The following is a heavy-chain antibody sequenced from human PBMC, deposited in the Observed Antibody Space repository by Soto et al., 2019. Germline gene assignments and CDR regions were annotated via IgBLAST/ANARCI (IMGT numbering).Heavy chain of an antibody. CDR1: GGTFSSYA. Sequence: QVQLVQSGAEVKKPGSSVKVSCKASGGTFSSYAISWVRQAPGQGLEWMGGIIPIFGTANYAQKFQGRVKSTAGESTRPAYRGLGSPRSEDTAGYYWAREPPPPMVRGVINYYYYGMDVWGQGTTVTVSS. J-gene: IGHJ6*02. D-gene: IGHD3-10*01. V-gene: IGHV1-69*01. CDR2: IIPIFGTA. CDR3: AREPPPPMVRGVINYYYYGMDV.